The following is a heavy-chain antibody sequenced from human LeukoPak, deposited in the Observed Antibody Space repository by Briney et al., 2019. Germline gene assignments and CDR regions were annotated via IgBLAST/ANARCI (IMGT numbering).Heavy chain of an antibody. V-gene: IGHV3-11*04. CDR1: GFTFSDYY. Sequence: GGSLRLSCAASGFTFSDYYMSWIRQAAGKGLEWVSYISSSGSTIYYADSVKGRFTISRDNAKNTLYLQMNSLRAEDTAVYYCARVRSGSSWIGDYYYYYYMDVWGKGTTVTVSS. CDR2: ISSSGSTI. J-gene: IGHJ6*03. D-gene: IGHD6-13*01. CDR3: ARVRSGSSWIGDYYYYYYMDV.